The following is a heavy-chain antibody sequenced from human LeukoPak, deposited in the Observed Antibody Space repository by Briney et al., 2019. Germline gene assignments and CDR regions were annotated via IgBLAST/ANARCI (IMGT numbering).Heavy chain of an antibody. CDR1: GYTFTGYY. D-gene: IGHD3-3*01. CDR2: INPNSGGT. Sequence: ASVKVSCKASGYTFTGYYMHWVRQAPGQGLEWMGWINPNSGGTNYAQKFQGRVTMTRDTSISTAYMELSRLRSDDTAVYYCARDDFWSGYYSETYYFDYWGQGTLVTVSS. CDR3: ARDDFWSGYYSETYYFDY. V-gene: IGHV1-2*02. J-gene: IGHJ4*02.